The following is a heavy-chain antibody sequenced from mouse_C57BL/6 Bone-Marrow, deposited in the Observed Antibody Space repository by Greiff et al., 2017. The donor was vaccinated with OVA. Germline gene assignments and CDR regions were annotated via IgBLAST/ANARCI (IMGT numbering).Heavy chain of an antibody. CDR3: ASRDYGSSYGFAY. D-gene: IGHD1-1*01. J-gene: IGHJ3*01. V-gene: IGHV2-6*01. CDR1: GFSLTSYG. CDR2: IWGVGST. Sequence: VKLQESGPGLVAPSQSLSITCTVSGFSLTSYGVDWVRQSPGKGLEWLGVIWGVGSTNYNSALNSRLSISKDNSKSQVFLKMNSLQTDDTAMYYCASRDYGSSYGFAYWGQGTLVTVSA.